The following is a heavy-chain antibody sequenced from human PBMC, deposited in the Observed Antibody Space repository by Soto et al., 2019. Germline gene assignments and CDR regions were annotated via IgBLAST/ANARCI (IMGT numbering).Heavy chain of an antibody. CDR1: GFTFSTYW. V-gene: IGHV3-7*01. CDR3: AREPYSGYVFLDY. J-gene: IGHJ4*02. D-gene: IGHD5-12*01. CDR2: IKQDGSEK. Sequence: GGSLRLSCAASGFTFSTYWMSWVRQAPGKGLEWVANIKQDGSEKYYVDSVKGRFTISRDNAKNSLYLQMNILRAEDTAVYYCAREPYSGYVFLDYWGQGTQVTVSS.